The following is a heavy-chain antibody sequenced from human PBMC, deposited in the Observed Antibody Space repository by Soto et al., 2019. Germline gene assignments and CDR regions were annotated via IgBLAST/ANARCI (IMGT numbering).Heavy chain of an antibody. V-gene: IGHV1-2*04. Sequence: ASVKVSCKASGYTFTGYYLHWVRQAPGQGLEWMGWINPSSGGANIAQKFQGWVTMTRDTSIDTAYMELTRLRSDDTAVYYCARDAAMGDYYHYGMDVWGQGSPVTVSS. CDR1: GYTFTGYY. CDR2: INPSSGGA. D-gene: IGHD5-18*01. J-gene: IGHJ6*02. CDR3: ARDAAMGDYYHYGMDV.